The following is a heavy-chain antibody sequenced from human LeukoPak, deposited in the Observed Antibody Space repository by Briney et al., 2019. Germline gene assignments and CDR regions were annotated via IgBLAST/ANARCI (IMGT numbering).Heavy chain of an antibody. CDR3: ARGPTTVVAPGFDY. CDR1: GFTFNTYK. Sequence: PGGSLRLSCAASGFTFNTYKMNWVRQAPGKGLEWVSSITYSGTTVYYADSVKARFTISRDNSKNTLYLQMNSLKTEDTAVFYCARGPTTVVAPGFDYWGQGTLVTVSS. D-gene: IGHD4-23*01. V-gene: IGHV3-48*01. J-gene: IGHJ4*02. CDR2: ITYSGTTV.